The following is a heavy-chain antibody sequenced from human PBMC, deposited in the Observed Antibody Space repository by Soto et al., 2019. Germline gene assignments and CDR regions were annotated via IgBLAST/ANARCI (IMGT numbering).Heavy chain of an antibody. Sequence: QVQLQESGPGLVKPSQTLSLTCTVSGGSISSGDYYWSWSRQHPGKGLEWIGYIYFSGSTYYNPSLKSRVSVSLDTSKNQFSLNLTSVTAAYTAVYYCARGIAVADYFDYWGQGTLVTVSS. CDR1: GGSISSGDYY. CDR3: ARGIAVADYFDY. CDR2: IYFSGST. D-gene: IGHD6-19*01. J-gene: IGHJ4*02. V-gene: IGHV4-31*03.